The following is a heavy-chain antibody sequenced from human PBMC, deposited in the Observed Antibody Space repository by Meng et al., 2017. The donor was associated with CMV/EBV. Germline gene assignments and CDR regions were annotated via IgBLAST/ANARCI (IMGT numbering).Heavy chain of an antibody. V-gene: IGHV4-34*01. CDR2: INHSGST. CDR3: ARVWDSGWDY. J-gene: IGHJ4*02. Sequence: QVRPQQGGAGLLKPSEPLSLTCAVYGGSFSGYYWSWIRQPPGKGLEWIGEINHSGSTNYNPSLKSRVTISVDTSKNQFSLKLSSVTAADTAVYYCARVWDSGWDYWGQGTLVTVSS. D-gene: IGHD3-22*01. CDR1: GGSFSGYY.